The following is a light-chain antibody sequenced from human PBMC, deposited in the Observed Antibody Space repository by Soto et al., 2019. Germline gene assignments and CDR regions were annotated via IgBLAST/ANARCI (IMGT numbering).Light chain of an antibody. J-gene: IGLJ1*01. V-gene: IGLV2-8*01. CDR3: SSYAGSNMGV. Sequence: QSLLTQPPSPSRSPGQSVTISCPGTSSDVGGYNYVSWYQQHPGKAPKLMIYEVSKRPSGVPDRFSGSKSGNTASLTVSGLQAEDEADYYCSSYAGSNMGVFGTGTKVTVL. CDR1: SSDVGGYNY. CDR2: EVS.